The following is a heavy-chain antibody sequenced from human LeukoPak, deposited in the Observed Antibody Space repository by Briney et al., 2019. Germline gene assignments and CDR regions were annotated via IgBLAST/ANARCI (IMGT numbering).Heavy chain of an antibody. CDR1: GFIFSSYG. CDR3: ARDRYYYDSSGYFDY. D-gene: IGHD3-22*01. V-gene: IGHV3-30*03. Sequence: GGSLRLSCAASGFIFSSYGMPWVRQAPGKGLEWVAVISYDGSNKYYADSVKGRFTISRDNSKNTLYLQMNSLRAEDTAVYYCARDRYYYDSSGYFDYWGQGTLVTVSS. CDR2: ISYDGSNK. J-gene: IGHJ4*02.